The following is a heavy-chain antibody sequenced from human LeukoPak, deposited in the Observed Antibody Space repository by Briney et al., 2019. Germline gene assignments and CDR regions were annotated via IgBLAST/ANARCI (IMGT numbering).Heavy chain of an antibody. D-gene: IGHD3-3*01. Sequence: GGSLRLSCAASGFTFSSYGMHWVRQAPGKGPEWVAFIRYDGSNKYYADSVKGRFTISRDNSKNTLYLQMNSLRAEDTAVYYCAKDRTIFGVVYWFDPWGQGTLVTVSS. CDR2: IRYDGSNK. CDR1: GFTFSSYG. V-gene: IGHV3-30*02. CDR3: AKDRTIFGVVYWFDP. J-gene: IGHJ5*02.